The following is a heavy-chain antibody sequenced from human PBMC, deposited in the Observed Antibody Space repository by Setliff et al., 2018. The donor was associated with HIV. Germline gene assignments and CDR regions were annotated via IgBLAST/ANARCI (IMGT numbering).Heavy chain of an antibody. CDR1: GFTFHDFS. CDR3: ATQTGFYNSHWYDY. D-gene: IGHD6-13*01. Sequence: GGSLRLSCAASGFTFHDFSMHWVRQAPGKGLEWVSLINKDGHHTLYADSVRGRFTISRDNSKNSLYLQMNSLRVEDTAVYYCATQTGFYNSHWYDYWGQGTMVTVSS. V-gene: IGHV3-43*01. J-gene: IGHJ4*02. CDR2: INKDGHHT.